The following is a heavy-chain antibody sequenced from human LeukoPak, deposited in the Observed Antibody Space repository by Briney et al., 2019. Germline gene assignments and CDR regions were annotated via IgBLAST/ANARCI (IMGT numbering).Heavy chain of an antibody. CDR3: TRLGEYASLSGDY. J-gene: IGHJ4*02. V-gene: IGHV3-73*01. CDR2: IRTKANNYAT. D-gene: IGHD2-2*01. CDR1: GFTFSGSA. Sequence: PGGSLRLSCAGSGFTFSGSAMHWVRQASGRGLEWIGHIRTKANNYATAYIASVRGRFTISRDDSTNTAYLQMNSLKIEDSAIYYCTRLGEYASLSGDYWGQGTLVTVSS.